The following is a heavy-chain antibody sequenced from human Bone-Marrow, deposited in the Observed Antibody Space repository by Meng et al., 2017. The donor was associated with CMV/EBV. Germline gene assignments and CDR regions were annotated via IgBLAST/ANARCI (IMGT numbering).Heavy chain of an antibody. CDR1: GYTFTSYY. CDR3: AREGVVVPAVIPFLERNYYYYGMDV. J-gene: IGHJ6*02. V-gene: IGHV1-8*01. Sequence: ASVKVSCNASGYTFTSYYINWVRQATGQGLEWMGWMNPNSGNTGYAQKFQGRVTMTRNTAIGTAYMELSSLRSEDTAVYYCAREGVVVPAVIPFLERNYYYYGMDVWGQGTTVTVSS. D-gene: IGHD2-2*01. CDR2: MNPNSGNT.